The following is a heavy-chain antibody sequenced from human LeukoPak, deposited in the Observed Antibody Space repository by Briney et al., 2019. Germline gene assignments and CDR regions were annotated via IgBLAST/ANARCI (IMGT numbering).Heavy chain of an antibody. Sequence: SETLSLNCSVSGGSITNGDYYWPWIRQPPGKGLEWIATIYHNGNTYYNPSLKSRVTISVDTSASQFSLKLTFVTAADAAIYYCTREGSGRGIYFDHWGQGTLVGVSS. D-gene: IGHD3-10*01. V-gene: IGHV4-39*02. CDR3: TREGSGRGIYFDH. CDR1: GGSITNGDYY. CDR2: IYHNGNT. J-gene: IGHJ4*02.